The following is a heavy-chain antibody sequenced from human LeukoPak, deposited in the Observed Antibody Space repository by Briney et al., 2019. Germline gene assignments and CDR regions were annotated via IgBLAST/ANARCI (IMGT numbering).Heavy chain of an antibody. Sequence: PGGSLRLSCAASGFTFSSYAMSWARQTPGKGLEWVSAISSSGGSTYYADSVKGRFTISRDNSKNTLYLQMNSLRAEDTAVYYCARISYDSSGYYDYWGQGTLVTVSS. V-gene: IGHV3-23*01. CDR2: ISSSGGST. J-gene: IGHJ4*02. CDR1: GFTFSSYA. CDR3: ARISYDSSGYYDY. D-gene: IGHD3-22*01.